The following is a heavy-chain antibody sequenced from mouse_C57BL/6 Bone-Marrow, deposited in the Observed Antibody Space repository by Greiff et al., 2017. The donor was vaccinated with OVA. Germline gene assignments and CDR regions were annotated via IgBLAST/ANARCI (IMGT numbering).Heavy chain of an antibody. CDR2: IDPETGGT. V-gene: IGHV1-15*01. Sequence: QVQLKESGAELVRPGASVTLSCKASGYTFTDYEMHWVKQTPVHGLEWIGAIDPETGGTAYNQKFKGKAILTADKSSSTAYMELRSLTSEDSAVYYCTRLDYGSSPRFDYWGQGTTLTVSS. CDR1: GYTFTDYE. CDR3: TRLDYGSSPRFDY. J-gene: IGHJ2*01. D-gene: IGHD1-1*01.